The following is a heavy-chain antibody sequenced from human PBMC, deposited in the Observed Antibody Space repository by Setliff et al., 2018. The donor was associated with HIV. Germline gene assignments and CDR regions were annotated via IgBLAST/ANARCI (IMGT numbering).Heavy chain of an antibody. CDR2: INHSGGT. V-gene: IGHV4-34*01. D-gene: IGHD2-15*01. CDR1: GRSFSGYY. CDR3: AREHCSGGSCNSFDI. Sequence: SETLSLTCAVYGRSFSGYYWNWIRQSPGKGLEWIGEINHSGGTNYNPSLKSRVTISLDTSRNQFSLKLGSVTAADTAMYYCAREHCSGGSCNSFDIWGQGTMVTVS. J-gene: IGHJ3*02.